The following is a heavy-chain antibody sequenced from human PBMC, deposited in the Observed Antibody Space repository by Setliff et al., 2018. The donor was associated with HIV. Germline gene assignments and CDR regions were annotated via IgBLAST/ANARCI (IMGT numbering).Heavy chain of an antibody. CDR3: ARLPSLLWFGELNYYFDY. CDR2: IYPADSDT. V-gene: IGHV5-51*01. D-gene: IGHD3-10*01. CDR1: GYNFTGFW. Sequence: PGESLKLSCKGSGYNFTGFWIAWVRQMPGKGLEWMGIIYPADSDTRYSPSFQGQVTISADKSISTAFLQWRSLKASGTAIYYCARLPSLLWFGELNYYFDYWGQGTLVTVSS. J-gene: IGHJ4*02.